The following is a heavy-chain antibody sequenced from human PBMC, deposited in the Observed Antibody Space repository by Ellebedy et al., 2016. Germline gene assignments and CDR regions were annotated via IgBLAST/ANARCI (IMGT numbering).Heavy chain of an antibody. CDR3: AKPPAAMIADAFDI. CDR2: ISGSGGST. CDR1: GLTFSSYA. V-gene: IGHV3-23*01. D-gene: IGHD2-2*01. Sequence: GESLKISXAASGLTFSSYAMSWVRQAPGKGLEWVSAISGSGGSTYYADSVKGRFTISRDNSKNTLYLQMNSLRAEDTAVYYCAKPPAAMIADAFDIWGQGTMVTVSS. J-gene: IGHJ3*02.